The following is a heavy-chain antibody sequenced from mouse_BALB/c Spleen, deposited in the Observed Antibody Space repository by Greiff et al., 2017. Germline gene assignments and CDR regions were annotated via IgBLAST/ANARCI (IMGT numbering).Heavy chain of an antibody. V-gene: IGHV5-6-3*01. CDR1: GFTFSSYG. Sequence: EVQLVESGGGLVQPGGSLKLSCAASGFTFSSYGMSWVRQTPDKRLELVATINSNGGSTYYPDSVKGRFTISRDNAKNTLYLQMSSLKSEDTAMYYCARYYDYDYFDDWGQGTTLTVSS. D-gene: IGHD2-4*01. CDR2: INSNGGST. CDR3: ARYYDYDYFDD. J-gene: IGHJ2*01.